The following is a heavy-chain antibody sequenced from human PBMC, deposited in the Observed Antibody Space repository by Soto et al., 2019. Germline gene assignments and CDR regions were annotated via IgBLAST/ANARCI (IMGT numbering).Heavy chain of an antibody. CDR1: GGTFSSYA. CDR2: IIPIFGTA. D-gene: IGHD3-10*01. Sequence: QVQLVQSGAEVKKPGSSVKVSCKASGGTFSSYAISWVRQAPGQGLEWMGGIIPIFGTANYAQKFQGRVTITADESTSTAYMELSSLRSEDTAVYYCARGVRSGIYHNDAFDIWGQGTMVTVSS. J-gene: IGHJ3*02. CDR3: ARGVRSGIYHNDAFDI. V-gene: IGHV1-69*01.